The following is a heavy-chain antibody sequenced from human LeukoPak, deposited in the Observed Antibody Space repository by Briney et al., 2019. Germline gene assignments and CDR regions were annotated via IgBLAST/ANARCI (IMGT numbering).Heavy chain of an antibody. V-gene: IGHV4-59*12. CDR1: GGSISTYY. CDR2: IYYSGST. J-gene: IGHJ4*02. CDR3: AKDRSCINDVCHGDFDY. Sequence: SETLSLTCTVSGGSISTYYWSWIRQSPGKGLEWIGSIYYSGSTNYNPSLKSRVTISVDTSKNQFSLELSSVTAADTAVYYCAKDRSCINDVCHGDFDYWGQGTLVTVSS. D-gene: IGHD2-8*01.